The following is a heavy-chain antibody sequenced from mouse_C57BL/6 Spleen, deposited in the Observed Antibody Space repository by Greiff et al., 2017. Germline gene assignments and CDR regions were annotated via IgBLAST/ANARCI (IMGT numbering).Heavy chain of an antibody. Sequence: QVQLQQSGPELVQPGASVKISCTASGYAFSSSWMNWVKQRPGTGLEWIGRIYPGDGDTNYNGKFKGKATHTADKSSSTAYMQLSSLASEDSAVYCCARSGTYYFDYWGQGTTLTVSS. V-gene: IGHV1-82*01. J-gene: IGHJ2*01. CDR1: GYAFSSSW. D-gene: IGHD4-1*01. CDR2: IYPGDGDT. CDR3: ARSGTYYFDY.